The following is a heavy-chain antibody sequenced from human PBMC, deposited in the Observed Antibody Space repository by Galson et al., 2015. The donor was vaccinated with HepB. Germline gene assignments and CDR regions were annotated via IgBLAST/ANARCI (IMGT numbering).Heavy chain of an antibody. V-gene: IGHV3-30*19. CDR2: ISYHEINK. Sequence: SLRLSCAGYEFSFSSYSMNWVRQAPGKGLEWVALISYHEINKYYADSVKGRFTISRDNSKNTLFLHMNTLRPEDTAVYYCARDQGPVAGPPIIDFWGQGTLVTVSS. J-gene: IGHJ4*02. CDR1: EFSFSSYS. D-gene: IGHD6-19*01. CDR3: ARDQGPVAGPPIIDF.